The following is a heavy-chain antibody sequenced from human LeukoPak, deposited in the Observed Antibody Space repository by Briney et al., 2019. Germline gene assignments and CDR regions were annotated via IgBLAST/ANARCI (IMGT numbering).Heavy chain of an antibody. CDR1: GXSFSTYY. V-gene: IGHV4-34*01. CDR2: INHSGNT. J-gene: IGHJ2*01. CDR3: ARTGELVGYFDL. D-gene: IGHD1-26*01. Sequence: PSETLSLTCAVYGXSFSTYYGSWIRQPPGKGLEWIGEINHSGNTNYNPSLKSRVTISVDTSKSQFSLKLNSMTAADTAVYYCARTGELVGYFDLWGRGTLVTVSS.